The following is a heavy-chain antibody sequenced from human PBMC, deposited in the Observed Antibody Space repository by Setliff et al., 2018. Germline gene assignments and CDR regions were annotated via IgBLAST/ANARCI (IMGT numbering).Heavy chain of an antibody. CDR3: AREATWGGYSYGYIDY. Sequence: GGSLRLSCAASGFTFSSYGMHWVRQAPGRGLEWVAFIRFDGSNKYYADSVKGRFTISRDNSKNTLYLQMNSLRAEDTAMYYCAREATWGGYSYGYIDYWGQGTLVTVSS. CDR2: IRFDGSNK. J-gene: IGHJ4*02. CDR1: GFTFSSYG. D-gene: IGHD5-18*01. V-gene: IGHV3-30*02.